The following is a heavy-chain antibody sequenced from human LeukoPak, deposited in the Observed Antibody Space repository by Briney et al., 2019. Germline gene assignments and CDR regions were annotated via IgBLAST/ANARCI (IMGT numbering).Heavy chain of an antibody. CDR3: AKDLHGDYTLDY. D-gene: IGHD4-17*01. CDR2: IHYDGSNK. V-gene: IGHV3-30*02. J-gene: IGHJ4*02. CDR1: GYTFSRYA. Sequence: PGGSLRLSCAASGYTFSRYAMHWVRRARGKGLECVAFIHYDGSNKHYADSVKGRFTISRDNSKNTLYLQMNSLRTEDTTVYYCAKDLHGDYTLDYWGQGTLVTVSS.